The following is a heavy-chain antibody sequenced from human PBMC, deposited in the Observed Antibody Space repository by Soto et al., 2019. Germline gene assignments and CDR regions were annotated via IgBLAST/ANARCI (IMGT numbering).Heavy chain of an antibody. CDR1: GGSISSYY. V-gene: IGHV4-59*01. J-gene: IGHJ4*02. Sequence: PSETLSLTCTVSGGSISSYYWSWIRQPPGKGLEWIGFIYYSGRTNYNPSIKSRVTITVDTSKNQFSLKLSSVTAADTAVYYCAREKTTIGDFDYWGQGTLVTVS. CDR2: IYYSGRT. D-gene: IGHD1-7*01. CDR3: AREKTTIGDFDY.